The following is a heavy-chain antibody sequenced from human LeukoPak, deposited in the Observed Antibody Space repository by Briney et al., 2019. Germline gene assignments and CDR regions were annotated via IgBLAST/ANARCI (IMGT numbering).Heavy chain of an antibody. CDR3: AKDLGLLWFREFGGGDY. CDR1: GFTFSSYG. Sequence: PGGSLRLSCAASGFTFSSYGMHWVRQAPGKGLEWVAVISYDGSNKYYADSVKDRFTISRDNSKNTLYLQMNSLRAEDTAVYYCAKDLGLLWFREFGGGDYWGQGTLVTVSS. D-gene: IGHD3-10*01. CDR2: ISYDGSNK. J-gene: IGHJ4*02. V-gene: IGHV3-30*18.